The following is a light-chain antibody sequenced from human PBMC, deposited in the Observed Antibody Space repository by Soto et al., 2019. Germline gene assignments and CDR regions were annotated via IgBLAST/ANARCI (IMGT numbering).Light chain of an antibody. J-gene: IGKJ1*01. CDR2: GAS. CDR1: QSVSSSY. CDR3: QQYGSSPRT. Sequence: EIVLTQSPGTLALSPGERATRSCRASQSVSSSYLAWYQQKPGQAPRLLIYGASSRATGIPDRFSGSGSGTDFTLTISRLEPEDFAVYYCQQYGSSPRTFGQGTKGDIK. V-gene: IGKV3-20*01.